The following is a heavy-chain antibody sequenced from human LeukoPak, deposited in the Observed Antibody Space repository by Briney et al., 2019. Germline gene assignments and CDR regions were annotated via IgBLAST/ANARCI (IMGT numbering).Heavy chain of an antibody. J-gene: IGHJ5*02. V-gene: IGHV3-53*01. Sequence: PGRSLRLSCAASGFTVSSNYMSWVRQAPGKGLEWVSVIYSGGSTYYADSVKGRFTISRDNSKNTLYLQMNSLRAEDTAVYYCARGYSSGWYPTDFDPWGQGTLVTVSS. CDR1: GFTVSSNY. D-gene: IGHD6-19*01. CDR3: ARGYSSGWYPTDFDP. CDR2: IYSGGST.